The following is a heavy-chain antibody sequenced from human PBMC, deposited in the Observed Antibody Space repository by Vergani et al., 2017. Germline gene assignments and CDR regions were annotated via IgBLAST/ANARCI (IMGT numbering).Heavy chain of an antibody. Sequence: EVQLVESGGGLVQPGGSLRLSCAASGFTFSSYWMSWVRQAPGKGLEWVANIKQDGSEKYYVDSVKGRFTISRDNAKNSLYLQMNSLRAEDTAVYYCARDHSLYDCEYYYGMDVWGQGTTVTVSS. D-gene: IGHD3-3*01. CDR1: GFTFSSYW. CDR2: IKQDGSEK. CDR3: ARDHSLYDCEYYYGMDV. V-gene: IGHV3-7*01. J-gene: IGHJ6*02.